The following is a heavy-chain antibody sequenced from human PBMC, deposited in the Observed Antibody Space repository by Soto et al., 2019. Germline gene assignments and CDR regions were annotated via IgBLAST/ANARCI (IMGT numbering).Heavy chain of an antibody. CDR3: ARSDGRY. Sequence: SETLSLTCSVLGGSISSYYWSWIRQPPGKGLEWIGYIYYSGSTNYNPSLKSRVTISVDTSKNQFSLKLSSVTAADTAVYYCARSDGRYWGQGTLVTVSS. CDR1: GGSISSYY. CDR2: IYYSGST. V-gene: IGHV4-59*01. J-gene: IGHJ4*02.